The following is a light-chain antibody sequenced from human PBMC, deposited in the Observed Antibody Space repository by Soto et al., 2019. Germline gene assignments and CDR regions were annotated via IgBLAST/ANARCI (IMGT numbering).Light chain of an antibody. Sequence: EIVWTQSQGTMSLSPGERATLSGRASQIVSTTYLAWYQQKPGQAPRLLIYGSSSRCPGSPDRFSGSGSGTDFTLTISRLEPEDFAVYYCQQYGTSPMYTFGQGTKLEI. V-gene: IGKV3-20*01. CDR3: QQYGTSPMYT. J-gene: IGKJ2*01. CDR1: QIVSTTY. CDR2: GSS.